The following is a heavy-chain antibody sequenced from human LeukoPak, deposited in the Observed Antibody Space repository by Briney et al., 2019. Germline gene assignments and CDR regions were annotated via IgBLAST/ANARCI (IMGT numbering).Heavy chain of an antibody. V-gene: IGHV3-23*01. CDR1: GFTFSSYA. D-gene: IGHD3-22*01. Sequence: PGGSLRLSCAASGFTFSSYAMSWVRQAPGKGLEWVSAISGSGGSTYYADSVKGRFTISRDNSKNTLSLQMNSLRAEDTAVYYCAKGGHRVVIISAHFQHWGQGTLVTVSS. CDR2: ISGSGGST. J-gene: IGHJ1*01. CDR3: AKGGHRVVIISAHFQH.